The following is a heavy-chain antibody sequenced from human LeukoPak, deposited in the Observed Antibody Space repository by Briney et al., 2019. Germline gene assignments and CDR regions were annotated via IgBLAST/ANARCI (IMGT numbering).Heavy chain of an antibody. CDR3: ARDYGRLRTYYYDSSGYAEAFDI. D-gene: IGHD3-22*01. J-gene: IGHJ3*02. CDR2: ISAYNGNT. Sequence: ASVKVSCKASGYTFTSYGISWVRQAPGQGLEWMGWISAYNGNTNYAQKLQGRVTMTTDTSTSTAYMELRSLRSDDTAVYYCARDYGRLRTYYYDSSGYAEAFDIWGQGTMVTVSS. V-gene: IGHV1-18*01. CDR1: GYTFTSYG.